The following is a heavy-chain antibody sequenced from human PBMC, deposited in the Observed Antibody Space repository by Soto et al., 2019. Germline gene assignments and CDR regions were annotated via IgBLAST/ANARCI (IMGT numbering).Heavy chain of an antibody. CDR1: GFTFSSYE. D-gene: IGHD6-6*01. V-gene: IGHV3-48*03. CDR2: ISSSGSTI. J-gene: IGHJ5*02. CDR3: ARGYSSSPNWFDP. Sequence: EVQLVESGGGLVQPGGSLRLSCAASGFTFSSYEMNWVRQAPGKGLEWVSYISSSGSTIYYADSVKGRFTISRDNAKNSLYLQMNSLRAEDTAVYYCARGYSSSPNWFDPWGQGTLVTVSS.